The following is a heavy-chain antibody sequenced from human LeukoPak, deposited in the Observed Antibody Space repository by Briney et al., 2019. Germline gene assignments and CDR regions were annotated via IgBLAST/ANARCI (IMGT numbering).Heavy chain of an antibody. D-gene: IGHD6-19*01. CDR2: IYRDGNA. J-gene: IGHJ4*02. CDR3: ARSLAVPGEFDD. Sequence: SGTLSLTCDVSEDSVSNSRWWSWVRQSPGKGLEWIAEIYRDGNAGYNPSLRGRVTISMDKSRNQFSLTLHSVTAADTAMYYYARSLAVPGEFDDWGQGTLVTVSS. CDR1: EDSVSNSRW. V-gene: IGHV4-4*02.